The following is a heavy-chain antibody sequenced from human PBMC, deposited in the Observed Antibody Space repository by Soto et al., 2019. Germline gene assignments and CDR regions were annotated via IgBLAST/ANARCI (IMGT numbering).Heavy chain of an antibody. J-gene: IGHJ4*02. CDR1: GASISSSYR. V-gene: IGHV4-4*02. D-gene: IGHD2-15*01. CDR3: ASQGGGYVDY. Sequence: QVQLQESGPGLVKPSETLSLTCDVSGASISSSYRWSWVRQPPGKGLEWIGETHHSGSTNYKPSLRSRVTISVDKSKKQFSLKLSAVTAADTAVYYCASQGGGYVDYWGQGTLVTVSS. CDR2: THHSGST.